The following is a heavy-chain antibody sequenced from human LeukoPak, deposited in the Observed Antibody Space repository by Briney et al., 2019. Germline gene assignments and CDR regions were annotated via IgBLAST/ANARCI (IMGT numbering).Heavy chain of an antibody. CDR1: GFTFSSYG. J-gene: IGHJ4*02. Sequence: GRSLRLSCAASGFTFSSYGMHWVRQAPGKGLEWVAVIWFDGSNEDYADSVKGRFTISRDNSKNTTYLQMNSLRADDTAVYYCASVDGLLVDSWGQGTPVTVSS. CDR2: IWFDGSNE. D-gene: IGHD5-12*01. V-gene: IGHV3-33*01. CDR3: ASVDGLLVDS.